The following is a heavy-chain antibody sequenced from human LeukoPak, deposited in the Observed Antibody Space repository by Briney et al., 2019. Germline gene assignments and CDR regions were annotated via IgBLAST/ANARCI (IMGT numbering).Heavy chain of an antibody. V-gene: IGHV4-59*08. Sequence: PSETLSLTCTVSGGSISSYYWSWIRQPPGKGLEWIGYIYYSGSTNYNPSLKSRVTISVDTSKNQVSLKLSSVTAADTAVYYCARLLAYGGFEYWGQGTLVTVSS. J-gene: IGHJ4*02. CDR1: GGSISSYY. D-gene: IGHD3-16*01. CDR3: ARLLAYGGFEY. CDR2: IYYSGST.